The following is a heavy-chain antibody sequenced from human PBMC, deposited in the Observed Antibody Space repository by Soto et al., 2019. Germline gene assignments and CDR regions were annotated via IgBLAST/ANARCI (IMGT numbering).Heavy chain of an antibody. J-gene: IGHJ5*02. D-gene: IGHD2-15*01. Sequence: SETLSLTCAVDGGSFSGYDWTWIRQPPGTGLEWIGEINHSGSTNYNPSLKSRVTISVDTSKNQFSLKLSSVTAADTAVYYCARGGGIVVVIAGTLRWFDPWGQGTLVTVSS. CDR3: ARGGGIVVVIAGTLRWFDP. CDR1: GGSFSGYD. V-gene: IGHV4-34*01. CDR2: INHSGST.